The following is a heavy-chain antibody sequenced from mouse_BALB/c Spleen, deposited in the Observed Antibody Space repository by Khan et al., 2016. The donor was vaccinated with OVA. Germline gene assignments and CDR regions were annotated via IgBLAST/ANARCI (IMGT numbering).Heavy chain of an antibody. CDR2: IDPENDNS. Sequence: VQLKQSGAELVRPGALVKLSCKGSGFNIKDYYMQWVKQRPEQGLEWIGWIDPENDNSIYDPKFQGKASITADTSSNTAYLQLSRLTSEDHAVYYCTRSILLYFDYWGQGTTLTVSS. J-gene: IGHJ2*01. CDR3: TRSILLYFDY. D-gene: IGHD2-3*01. CDR1: GFNIKDYY. V-gene: IGHV14-1*02.